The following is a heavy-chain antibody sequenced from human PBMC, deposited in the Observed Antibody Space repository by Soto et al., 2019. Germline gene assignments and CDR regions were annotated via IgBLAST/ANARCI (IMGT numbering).Heavy chain of an antibody. V-gene: IGHV1-18*04. CDR1: GYTFTSDG. CDR3: ARDTYVWGSATGEFDP. D-gene: IGHD3-16*01. CDR2: ISAYNGNT. J-gene: IGHJ5*02. Sequence: QVQLVQSGAEVKKPGASVKVSCKASGYTFTSDGISWVRQAPGQGLEWMGWISAYNGNTNYAQKLQGRVTMTTDTSTSTAYMELRSLRSDDTAVYYCARDTYVWGSATGEFDPWGQGTLVTVSS.